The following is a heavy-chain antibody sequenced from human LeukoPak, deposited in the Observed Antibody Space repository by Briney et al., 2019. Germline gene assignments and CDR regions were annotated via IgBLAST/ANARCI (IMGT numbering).Heavy chain of an antibody. D-gene: IGHD3/OR15-3a*01. CDR2: ISGSGGST. V-gene: IGHV3-23*01. CDR3: ARGVPTGYYTSCYDY. J-gene: IGHJ4*02. Sequence: GGSLRLSCAASGFTLSSFAMNWVRQAPGKGLEWVSAISGSGGSTFYADSVKGRFTISRDNSKNTLYPQMNSLRAEDTAVYYCARGVPTGYYTSCYDYWGQGTLVTVSS. CDR1: GFTLSSFA.